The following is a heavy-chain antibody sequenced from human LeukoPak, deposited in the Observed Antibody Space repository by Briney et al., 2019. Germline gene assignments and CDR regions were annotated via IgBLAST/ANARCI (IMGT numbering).Heavy chain of an antibody. CDR3: VIGGTYGSGS. D-gene: IGHD3-10*01. Sequence: GESLRHSRAASGFTLPNTLMHWVRQAPGKGLGWVSIINNDGRSTKHPDPLKGRFTISRDNVKNTLYLQMNSLRDEESAVYYCVIGGTYGSGSWGQGTLVTVSS. J-gene: IGHJ4*02. CDR1: GFTLPNTL. V-gene: IGHV3-74*01. CDR2: INNDGRST.